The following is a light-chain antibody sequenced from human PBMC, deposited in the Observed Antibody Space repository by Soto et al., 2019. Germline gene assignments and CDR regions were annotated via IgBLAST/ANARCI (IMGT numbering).Light chain of an antibody. V-gene: IGKV3-20*01. Sequence: ETVLTQSPGTLSLSPGERATLSCRASQSVSSSYLAWYQQQPGQAPRLLIYDASSRATGIPDRFRGSGSGSDFAFTISRLEPEDFAVYYCQQYVRSPPSWTFGQGTKVEIK. CDR3: QQYVRSPPSWT. CDR2: DAS. J-gene: IGKJ1*01. CDR1: QSVSSSY.